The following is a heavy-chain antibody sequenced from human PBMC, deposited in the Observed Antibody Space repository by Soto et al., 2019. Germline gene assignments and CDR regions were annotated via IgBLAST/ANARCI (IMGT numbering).Heavy chain of an antibody. CDR3: ARGFLNKNQKDLYFDL. Sequence: QVQLQESGPGLVKPPQTLSLTCTVSGGSISSGDYYWSWIRQPPGKGLEWIGSIYYSASTYYNPSPKGRLTISVDTSKNQFSLKLSSVTAADTAVFYCARGFLNKNQKDLYFDLWGRGTLVTVSS. CDR1: GGSISSGDYY. J-gene: IGHJ2*01. V-gene: IGHV4-30-4*01. CDR2: IYYSAST. D-gene: IGHD2-2*01.